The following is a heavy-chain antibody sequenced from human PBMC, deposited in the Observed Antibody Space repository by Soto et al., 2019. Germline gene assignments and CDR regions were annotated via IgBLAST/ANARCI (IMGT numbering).Heavy chain of an antibody. CDR2: INHSGST. J-gene: IGHJ4*02. CDR1: GGSFSGYY. V-gene: IGHV4-34*01. Sequence: SETLSLTXAVYGGSFSGYYWSWIRQPPGKGLEWIGEINHSGSTNYNPSLKSRVTISVDTSKNQFSLKLSSVTAADTAVYYCARGRAPRRHIVVVTASYYFDYWGQGTLVTVSS. CDR3: ARGRAPRRHIVVVTASYYFDY. D-gene: IGHD2-21*02.